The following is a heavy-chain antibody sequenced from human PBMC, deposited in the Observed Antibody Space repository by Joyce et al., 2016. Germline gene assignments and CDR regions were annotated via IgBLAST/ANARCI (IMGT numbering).Heavy chain of an antibody. J-gene: IGHJ4*02. V-gene: IGHV3-23*01. Sequence: EVQLLESGGGLVQPGGSPRLSCSASGFTFSSYAMNWVRQTPGKGLECVSAISATGGSTYYADSVKGRFTISRDSSKNTLYLQMNSLRAEDTAVYYCAKSSGSGSTYYFDFWGQGTLVTVSS. CDR1: GFTFSSYA. D-gene: IGHD3-10*01. CDR2: ISATGGST. CDR3: AKSSGSGSTYYFDF.